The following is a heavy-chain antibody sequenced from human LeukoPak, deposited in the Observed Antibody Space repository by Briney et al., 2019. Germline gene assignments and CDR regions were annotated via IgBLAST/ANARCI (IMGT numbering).Heavy chain of an antibody. CDR2: ITGSGGST. CDR1: GFTFSSYG. J-gene: IGHJ6*02. V-gene: IGHV3-23*01. CDR3: AKANRNYYGMDV. D-gene: IGHD2/OR15-2a*01. Sequence: AGSLRLSCAASGFTFSSYGMMWVRQAPGKGLEWVSAITGSGGSTYYADSVKGRWTIARDNSKTTVYLQMHSLRAEDTALYYCAKANRNYYGMDVWGQGTTVTVSS.